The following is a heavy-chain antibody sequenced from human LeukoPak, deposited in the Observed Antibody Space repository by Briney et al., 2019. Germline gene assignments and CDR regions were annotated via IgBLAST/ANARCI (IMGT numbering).Heavy chain of an antibody. CDR2: INPNSGGT. CDR1: GYTFTGYY. Sequence: GASVKVSCKASGYTFTGYYMHWVRQAPGQGLEWMGWINPNSGGTNYAQKFQGWVTMTRDTSISTAYMELSRLRSDDTAVYYCARDHGDYQDGLDYWGQGTLVTVSS. V-gene: IGHV1-2*04. D-gene: IGHD4-11*01. CDR3: ARDHGDYQDGLDY. J-gene: IGHJ4*02.